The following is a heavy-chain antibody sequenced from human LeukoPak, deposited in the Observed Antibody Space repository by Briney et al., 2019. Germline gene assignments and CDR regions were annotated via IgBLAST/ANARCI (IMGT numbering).Heavy chain of an antibody. CDR3: ARGGIAAQGDYFDY. CDR2: IYYSGST. D-gene: IGHD6-13*01. J-gene: IGHJ4*02. CDR1: GGSISSSSYY. V-gene: IGHV4-39*07. Sequence: PSETLSLTCTVSGGSISSSSYYWGWIRQPPGKGPEWIGSIYYSGSTYYNPSLKSRVTMSVDTSKNQFSLKLSSVTAADTAVYYCARGGIAAQGDYFDYWGQGTLVTVSS.